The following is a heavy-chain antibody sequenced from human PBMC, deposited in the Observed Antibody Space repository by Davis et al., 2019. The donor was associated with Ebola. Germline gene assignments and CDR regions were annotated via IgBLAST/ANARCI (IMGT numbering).Heavy chain of an antibody. CDR1: GYTFTSYD. CDR3: ARDTGWLQLRD. Sequence: ASVKVSCKASGYTFTSYDINWVRQAPGQGLEWMGIINPSGGSTSYAQKFQGRVTMTRDTSTSTVYMELSSLRSEDTAVYYCARDTGWLQLRDWGQGTLVTVPS. D-gene: IGHD5-24*01. J-gene: IGHJ4*02. CDR2: INPSGGST. V-gene: IGHV1-46*01.